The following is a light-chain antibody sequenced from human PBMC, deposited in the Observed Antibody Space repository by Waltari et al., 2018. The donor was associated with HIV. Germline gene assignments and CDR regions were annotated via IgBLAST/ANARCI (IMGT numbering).Light chain of an antibody. CDR1: TGSIADSY. V-gene: IGLV6-57*03. CDR2: GTT. J-gene: IGLJ3*02. Sequence: NFMLAQPHSVSESPGKTVTISCTRSTGSIADSYVQWAQQRPGSAPTTVIYGTTQTASGVPDRFSGSIDIASTSASLVISGLETEDEADYYCQSSDTDTWVFGGGTKLTVL. CDR3: QSSDTDTWV.